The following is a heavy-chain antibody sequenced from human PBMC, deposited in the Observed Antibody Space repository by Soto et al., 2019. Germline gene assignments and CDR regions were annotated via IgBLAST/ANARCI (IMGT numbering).Heavy chain of an antibody. D-gene: IGHD3-22*01. CDR3: ARNRAWQDSSGYYFIGLYGMDV. V-gene: IGHV1-69*06. Sequence: GASVKVSCKASGGTFSSYAISWVRQAPGQGLEWMGGIIPIFGTANYAQKFQGRVTITADKSTSTAYMELSSLRSEDTAVYYCARNRAWQDSSGYYFIGLYGMDVWGQGTTVTVSS. CDR2: IIPIFGTA. J-gene: IGHJ6*02. CDR1: GGTFSSYA.